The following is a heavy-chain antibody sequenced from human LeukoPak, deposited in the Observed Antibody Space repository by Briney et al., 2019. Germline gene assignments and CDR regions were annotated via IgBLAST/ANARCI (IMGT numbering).Heavy chain of an antibody. D-gene: IGHD6-13*01. Sequence: SETLSLTCTVSGGSTSSYYWSWIRQPAWKGLEWIGRIYTSGSTNYNPSLKSRVTMSVDTSKNQFSLKLSSVTAADTAVYYCARDWRGSSWYDWFDPWGQGTLVTVSS. CDR2: IYTSGST. V-gene: IGHV4-4*07. CDR1: GGSTSSYY. CDR3: ARDWRGSSWYDWFDP. J-gene: IGHJ5*02.